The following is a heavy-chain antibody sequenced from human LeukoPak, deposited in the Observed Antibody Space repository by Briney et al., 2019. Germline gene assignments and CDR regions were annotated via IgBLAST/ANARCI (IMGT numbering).Heavy chain of an antibody. CDR1: GFTFDDYA. CDR2: ISWDGGGT. CDR3: AKDLLRGYSYGFIDY. D-gene: IGHD5-18*01. Sequence: PGGSLRLSCAASGFTFDDYAMHWVRQAPGKGLEWVSLISWDGGGTYYADSVKGRFTVSRDNSKNSLYLEMNSLRVEDTAFYYCAKDLLRGYSYGFIDYWGQGTLVTVSS. V-gene: IGHV3-43D*03. J-gene: IGHJ4*02.